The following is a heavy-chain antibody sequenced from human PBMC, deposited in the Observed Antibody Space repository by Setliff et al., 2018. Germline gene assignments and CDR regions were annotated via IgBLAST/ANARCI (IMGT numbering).Heavy chain of an antibody. CDR1: GYTLTELS. Sequence: GASVKVSCKVSGYTLTELSMHWVRQAPGKGLEWMGGFDPEDGETIYAQKFQGRVTMTTDTSTSTAYMELRSLRSDDTAMYYCARDLSTTVMTRSWYYFDYWGQGTLVTVSS. V-gene: IGHV1-24*01. CDR2: FDPEDGET. J-gene: IGHJ4*02. D-gene: IGHD4-17*01. CDR3: ARDLSTTVMTRSWYYFDY.